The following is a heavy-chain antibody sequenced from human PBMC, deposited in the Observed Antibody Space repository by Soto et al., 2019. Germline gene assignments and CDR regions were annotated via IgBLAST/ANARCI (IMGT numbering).Heavy chain of an antibody. CDR2: INPNSGGT. Sequence: XSVKVSCKASVYTFTYYYMHWVRQAPGQGLEWMGWINPNSGGTNYAQKFQGRVTMTRDTSISTAYMELSRLRSDDTAVYYCARGRPLSSNWHYYYGMDVWGQGTTVTVSS. V-gene: IGHV1-2*02. CDR3: ARGRPLSSNWHYYYGMDV. CDR1: VYTFTYYY. D-gene: IGHD6-13*01. J-gene: IGHJ6*02.